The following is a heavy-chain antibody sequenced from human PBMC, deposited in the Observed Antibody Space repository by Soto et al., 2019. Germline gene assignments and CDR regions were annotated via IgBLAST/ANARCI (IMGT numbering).Heavy chain of an antibody. V-gene: IGHV4-31*03. J-gene: IGHJ5*02. CDR1: GGSISSGGYY. Sequence: SETLSLTCTVSGGSISSGGYYWSWIRQHPGKGLEWIGYIYYSGSTYYNPSLKSRVTISVDTSKNQFSLKLSSVTAADTAVYYCARQGRSWEYNWFDPWGQGTLVTVSS. D-gene: IGHD6-13*01. CDR3: ARQGRSWEYNWFDP. CDR2: IYYSGST.